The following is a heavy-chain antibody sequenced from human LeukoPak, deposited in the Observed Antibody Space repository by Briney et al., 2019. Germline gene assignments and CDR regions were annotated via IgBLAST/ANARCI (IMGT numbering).Heavy chain of an antibody. D-gene: IGHD4-23*01. CDR1: GGSFSGYY. Sequence: SETLSLTCAVYGGSFSGYYWSWIRQPPGKGLEWIGEINHSGSTNYNPSLKSRVTISVDTSKNQFSLKLSSVTAADTAVYYCARRRGMTTVVRNYYYMDVWGKGTTVTISS. CDR3: ARRRGMTTVVRNYYYMDV. CDR2: INHSGST. V-gene: IGHV4-34*01. J-gene: IGHJ6*03.